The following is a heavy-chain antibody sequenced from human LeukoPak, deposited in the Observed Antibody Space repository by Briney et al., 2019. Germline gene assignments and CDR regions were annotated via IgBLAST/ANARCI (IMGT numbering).Heavy chain of an antibody. CDR2: INSDGGST. V-gene: IGHV3-74*01. CDR3: AKDYSGYEGFDS. D-gene: IGHD5-12*01. Sequence: PGGSLRLSCTASGFTFSIYWMHWVRQAPGKGPVWVSRINSDGGSTTYADSVKGRFTISRDNAKNTLYLQMNSLRAEDTAVYYCAKDYSGYEGFDSWGQGTLVTVSS. CDR1: GFTFSIYW. J-gene: IGHJ4*02.